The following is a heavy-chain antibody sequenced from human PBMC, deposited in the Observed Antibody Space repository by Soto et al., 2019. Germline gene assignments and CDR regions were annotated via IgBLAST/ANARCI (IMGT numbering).Heavy chain of an antibody. J-gene: IGHJ6*02. CDR3: AREYYDFWSGEYHNGMDV. V-gene: IGHV4-38-2*02. CDR2: IYYTGST. CDR1: GYSISSGYF. D-gene: IGHD3-3*01. Sequence: NPSETLSLTCGVSGYSISSGYFWVWIRQPPGKGLEWMGSIYYTGSTYYNPSLLTRITISVDTSKNQFSLKLSSVTAADTALYYCAREYYDFWSGEYHNGMDVWGPGTTVTVSS.